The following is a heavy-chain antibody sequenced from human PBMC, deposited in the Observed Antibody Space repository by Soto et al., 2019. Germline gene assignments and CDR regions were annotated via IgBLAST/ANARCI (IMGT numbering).Heavy chain of an antibody. V-gene: IGHV3-21*01. CDR3: AREDSIIIPHVSHF. D-gene: IGHD3-22*01. J-gene: IGHJ4*02. Sequence: PGGSLRLSCIVSGFTFNNYGINWVRQAPGKGLGWVSTVSKSDYTYYSDSVKGRFTISRDNAKNSVSLQMNTLRAEDTAVYYCAREDSIIIPHVSHFGGQATLTTVSX. CDR2: VSKSDYT. CDR1: GFTFNNYG.